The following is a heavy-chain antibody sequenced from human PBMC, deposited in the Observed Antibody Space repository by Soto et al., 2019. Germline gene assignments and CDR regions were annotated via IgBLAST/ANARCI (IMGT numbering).Heavy chain of an antibody. V-gene: IGHV4-34*01. CDR1: GGSFSGYY. J-gene: IGHJ4*02. D-gene: IGHD2-2*01. CDR3: ARGRIYCSSTSCYGRYFDY. CDR2: INHSGST. Sequence: QVQLQQWGSGLLKPSETLSLTCAVYGGSFSGYYWSWIRQPPGKGLEWIGEINHSGSTNYNPSLKSRVTISVDTSKNQFSLKLSSVTAADTAVYYCARGRIYCSSTSCYGRYFDYWGQGTLVTVSS.